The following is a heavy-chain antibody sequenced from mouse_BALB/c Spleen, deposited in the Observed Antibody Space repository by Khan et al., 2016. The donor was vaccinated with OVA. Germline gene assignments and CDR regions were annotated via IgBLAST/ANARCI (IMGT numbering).Heavy chain of an antibody. Sequence: EVQLQQSGPDLVKPSQSLSLTCTVTGYSITSGYSWPWIRQFPGNKLEWMGYIYYSGTTNYNPSLKSRISLTRDTSKNQFFLQLNSVTTEDTATYYCARSGTTVVAYWYFDVWGAGTTVTVSS. CDR3: ARSGTTVVAYWYFDV. CDR2: IYYSGTT. CDR1: GYSITSGYS. J-gene: IGHJ1*01. V-gene: IGHV3-1*02. D-gene: IGHD1-1*01.